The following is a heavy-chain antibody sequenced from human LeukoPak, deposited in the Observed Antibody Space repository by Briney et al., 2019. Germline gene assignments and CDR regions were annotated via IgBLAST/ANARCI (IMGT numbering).Heavy chain of an antibody. CDR1: GYTFTGYY. Sequence: GASVKVSCKASGYTFTGYYMQWGRQARGKGVEGMGWINPNSGGTNYAEKLEGRVTMNRETTNSRDYMEESRLTSDDRAVYYCASYPRYSSSPPFDYWGQGTLVTVSS. V-gene: IGHV1-2*02. CDR3: ASYPRYSSSPPFDY. J-gene: IGHJ4*02. CDR2: INPNSGGT. D-gene: IGHD6-19*01.